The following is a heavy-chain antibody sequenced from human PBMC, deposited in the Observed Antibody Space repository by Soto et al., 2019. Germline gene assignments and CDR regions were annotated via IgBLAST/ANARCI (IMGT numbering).Heavy chain of an antibody. CDR2: IIPIFGTA. J-gene: IGHJ6*02. Sequence: ASVKVSCKASGSTFSSYAISWVRQAPGQGPEWMGGIIPIFGTANYAQKFQGRVTITADESTSTAYMELSSLRSEDTAVYYCARDRVQYSYGDVEYYYYGMDVWGQGTRVTVSS. D-gene: IGHD5-18*01. CDR3: ARDRVQYSYGDVEYYYYGMDV. V-gene: IGHV1-69*13. CDR1: GSTFSSYA.